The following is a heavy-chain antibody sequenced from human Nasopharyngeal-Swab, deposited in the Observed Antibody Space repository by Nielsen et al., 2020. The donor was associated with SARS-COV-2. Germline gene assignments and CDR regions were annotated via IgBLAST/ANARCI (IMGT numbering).Heavy chain of an antibody. D-gene: IGHD5-12*01. Sequence: GGSLRLSCAASGFTLSNYGLHWVRQTPGKGLEWVAVISFDGSSQYYVDPVKGRFTISRDNSKSTLYLQMNSLRDEDTAVYYCAKGWLLGNYMDVWGKGTTVTVTS. CDR3: AKGWLLGNYMDV. J-gene: IGHJ6*03. CDR2: ISFDGSSQ. V-gene: IGHV3-30*18. CDR1: GFTLSNYG.